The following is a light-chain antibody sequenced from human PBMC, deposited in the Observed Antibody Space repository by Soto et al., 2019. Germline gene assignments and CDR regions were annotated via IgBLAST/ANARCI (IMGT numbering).Light chain of an antibody. CDR2: DVS. Sequence: DIRMTQSPATMSASVGDRVTITCRASQTIGGWLAWYQQKPGKAPKLLISDVSSLESAVPPRFSGSGSGAEFTLIISSLQPYDFATYYCQQYDSYPYTFGQGTKLEI. CDR1: QTIGGW. CDR3: QQYDSYPYT. J-gene: IGKJ2*01. V-gene: IGKV1-5*01.